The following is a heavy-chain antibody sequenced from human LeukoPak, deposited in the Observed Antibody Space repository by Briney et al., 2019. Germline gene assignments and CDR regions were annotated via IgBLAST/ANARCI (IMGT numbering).Heavy chain of an antibody. J-gene: IGHJ4*02. D-gene: IGHD3-22*01. CDR2: ISGSGDST. CDR1: GFTFSSYA. V-gene: IGHV3-23*01. Sequence: GGSLRLSCAASGFTFSSYAMNWVRQAPGEGLEWVSAISGSGDSTYYADSVKGRFTISRDNSKNTLYLQMSSLRAEDTAIYYCAKEVYDSSGYYDYWGQGTLVTVSS. CDR3: AKEVYDSSGYYDY.